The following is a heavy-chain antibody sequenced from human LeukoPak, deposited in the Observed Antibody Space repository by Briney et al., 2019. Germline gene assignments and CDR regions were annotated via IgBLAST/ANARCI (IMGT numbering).Heavy chain of an antibody. V-gene: IGHV4-61*02. D-gene: IGHD6-13*01. CDR2: IYTSGST. CDR3: ARDPGNAAGTLVFEY. Sequence: PSQTLSLTCTVSGGSLSSGSYYWSWIRQPAGKGLEWIGRIYTSGSTNYNPSLKSRVTISVDTSKNQFSLKLSSVTAADTAVYYCARDPGNAAGTLVFEYWGQGTLVTVSS. CDR1: GGSLSSGSYY. J-gene: IGHJ4*02.